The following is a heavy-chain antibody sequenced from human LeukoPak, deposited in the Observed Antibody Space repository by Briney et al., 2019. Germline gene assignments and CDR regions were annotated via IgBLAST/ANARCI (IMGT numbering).Heavy chain of an antibody. CDR1: GFTFSSYA. CDR2: ISGSGGSK. CDR3: AKKAQLWFGELLPFDY. V-gene: IGHV3-23*01. J-gene: IGHJ4*02. Sequence: GGSLRLSCAASGFTFSSYAMSWVRQAPGKGLEWVSAISGSGGSKYYADSVKGRFTISRDNSKNTLYLQMHSLRAEDTDVYYCAKKAQLWFGELLPFDYWGQGTLVTVSS. D-gene: IGHD3-10*01.